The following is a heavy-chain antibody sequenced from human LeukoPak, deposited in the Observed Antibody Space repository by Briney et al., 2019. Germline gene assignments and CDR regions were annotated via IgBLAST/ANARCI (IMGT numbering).Heavy chain of an antibody. Sequence: ASVKVSCRASGYTFTSCGISWVRPAPGQGLEWMGWISAYNGNTNYAQKLQGRVTMTTDTSTSTAYMELRSVRSDDTAVYYCARDAVQLWLSYAFDIWGQGTMVTVSS. V-gene: IGHV1-18*01. J-gene: IGHJ3*02. CDR2: ISAYNGNT. CDR1: GYTFTSCG. CDR3: ARDAVQLWLSYAFDI. D-gene: IGHD5-18*01.